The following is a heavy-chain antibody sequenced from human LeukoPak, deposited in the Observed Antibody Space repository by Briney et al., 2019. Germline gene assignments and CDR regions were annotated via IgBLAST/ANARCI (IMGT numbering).Heavy chain of an antibody. CDR1: GFTLSNYA. Sequence: GGSLRLSCAASGFTLSNYAMNWVRQAPGKGLGWVSSINGSGDKTYYADSVKGRFTISRDNSKNTLYLQMNSLRAEDTAVYYCAKDRGYYDSSGYYPDYWGQGALVTVSS. CDR3: AKDRGYYDSSGYYPDY. D-gene: IGHD3-22*01. J-gene: IGHJ4*02. V-gene: IGHV3-23*01. CDR2: INGSGDKT.